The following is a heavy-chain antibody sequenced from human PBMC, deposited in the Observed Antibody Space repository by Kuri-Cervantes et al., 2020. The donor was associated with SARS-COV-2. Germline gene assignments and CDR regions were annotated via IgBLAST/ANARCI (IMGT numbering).Heavy chain of an antibody. CDR2: ISYDGSNK. D-gene: IGHD3-16*02. V-gene: IGHV3-30-3*02. J-gene: IGHJ4*02. Sequence: GESLKISCAASGFTFSSYALHWVRQAPGKGLEWVAVISYDGSNKYYADSVKGRFTISRDNSKNTLYLQMNSLRAEDTAVDYCAKGVWVCYRYSDDWGQGTLVTVSS. CDR1: GFTFSSYA. CDR3: AKGVWVCYRYSDD.